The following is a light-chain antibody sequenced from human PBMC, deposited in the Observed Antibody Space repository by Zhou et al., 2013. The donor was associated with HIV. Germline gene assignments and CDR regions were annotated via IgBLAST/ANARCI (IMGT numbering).Light chain of an antibody. CDR1: QSISRN. V-gene: IGKV3-15*01. J-gene: IGKJ3*01. CDR2: GTS. Sequence: EIVLTQSPATLSLSPGERVTLSCRASQSISRNLAWYQHKPGQPPRLLIYGTSTRATGVPARFTGSGSGTEFTLTISSLQSEDFGIYYCQQHDNWPPFTFGPGTIVDIK. CDR3: QQHDNWPPFT.